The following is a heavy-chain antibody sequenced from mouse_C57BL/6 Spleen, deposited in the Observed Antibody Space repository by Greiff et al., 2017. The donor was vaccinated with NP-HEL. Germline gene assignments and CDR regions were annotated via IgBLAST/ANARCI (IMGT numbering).Heavy chain of an antibody. CDR2: ISYDGSN. CDR3: ARGGNYDYSYYFDY. CDR1: GYSITSGYY. J-gene: IGHJ2*01. D-gene: IGHD2-4*01. Sequence: EVKLQESGPGLVKPSQSLSLTCSVTGYSITSGYYWNWIRQFPGNKLEWMGYISYDGSNNYNPSLKNRISITRDTSKNQFFLKLNSVTTEDTATYYCARGGNYDYSYYFDYWGQGTTLTVSS. V-gene: IGHV3-6*01.